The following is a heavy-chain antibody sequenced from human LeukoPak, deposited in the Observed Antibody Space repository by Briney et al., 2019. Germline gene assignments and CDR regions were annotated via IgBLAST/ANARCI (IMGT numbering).Heavy chain of an antibody. CDR1: GFSFCSHP. CDR2: ITGSGDYT. Sequence: GGSLRLSCAASGFSFCSHPMNWVRQAPGKGLEWVSGITGSGDYTYYIDSVQGRFTISRDNSKNMLFLQMNSLRAEDTAVYYCARGVMAARLYYFDYGGRGILVTVS. D-gene: IGHD2-21*01. J-gene: IGHJ4*02. V-gene: IGHV3-23*01. CDR3: ARGVMAARLYYFDY.